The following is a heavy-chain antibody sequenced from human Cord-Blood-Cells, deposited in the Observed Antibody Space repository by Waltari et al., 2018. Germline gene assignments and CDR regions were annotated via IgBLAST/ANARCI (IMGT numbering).Heavy chain of an antibody. CDR1: GGSFSGYY. CDR2: INHSGST. J-gene: IGHJ4*02. D-gene: IGHD6-6*01. Sequence: QVQLQQWGAGLLKPSETLSLTCAVYGGSFSGYYWSWIRQPPGKGLEWIGEINHSGSTNYNPSLKSRVTISVDTSKNQFSLKLSSVTAADTAVYYCARASGYSSSSTNLDYWGQGTLVTVSS. CDR3: ARASGYSSSSTNLDY. V-gene: IGHV4-34*01.